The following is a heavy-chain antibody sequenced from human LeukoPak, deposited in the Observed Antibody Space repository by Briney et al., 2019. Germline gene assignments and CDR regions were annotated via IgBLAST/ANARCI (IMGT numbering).Heavy chain of an antibody. CDR2: ISDSGDIT. V-gene: IGHV3-23*01. CDR1: GFTFSSYS. D-gene: IGHD1-26*01. Sequence: GGSLRLSCAASGFTFSSYSMNWVRQAPGKGLEWVSGISDSGDITYYADSVKGRFTISRDNSKNTLYVQMNSLRVEDTAVYFCAKDRRGGSYYAATLDIWGPGTMVTVSS. CDR3: AKDRRGGSYYAATLDI. J-gene: IGHJ3*02.